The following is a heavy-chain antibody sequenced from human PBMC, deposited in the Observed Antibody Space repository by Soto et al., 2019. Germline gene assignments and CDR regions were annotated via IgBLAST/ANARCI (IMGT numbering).Heavy chain of an antibody. CDR1: GFTFSSYG. Sequence: QPGGSLRLSCAASGFTFSSYGMHWVRQAPGKGLEWVAVISYDGSNKYYADSVKGRFTISRDNSKNTLYLQMNSLRAEDTAVYYCARSGGRSRRPYYFDYWGQGTLVTVSS. J-gene: IGHJ4*02. CDR3: ARSGGRSRRPYYFDY. D-gene: IGHD3-16*01. CDR2: ISYDGSNK. V-gene: IGHV3-30*03.